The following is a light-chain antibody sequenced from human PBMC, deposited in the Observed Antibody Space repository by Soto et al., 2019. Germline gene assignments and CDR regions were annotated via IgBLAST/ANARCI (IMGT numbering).Light chain of an antibody. V-gene: IGKV1-6*01. CDR3: QQYRT. CDR2: DAS. J-gene: IGKJ1*01. CDR1: QGIRND. Sequence: AIQITQSPSSLSASVGDRVTITCRASQGIRNDLGWYQQKPGKAPKLLIYDASSLETGVPSRFSGSGSGTEFTLTISSLQPEDFATYYCQQYRTFGQGTKVDIK.